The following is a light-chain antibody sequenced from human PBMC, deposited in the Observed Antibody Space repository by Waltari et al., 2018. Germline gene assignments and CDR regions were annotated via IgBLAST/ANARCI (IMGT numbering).Light chain of an antibody. Sequence: DIVMTQCPDSLAVSLGERATINCKSNHSVLYNSNNKNFLAWYQHKAGQPPKLLIYWASTRQSGVPDRFSGSGSGTDFTLTISTLQAEDVAVYYCQQYYSTPYTFGQGTKLEIK. CDR3: QQYYSTPYT. CDR2: WAS. V-gene: IGKV4-1*01. CDR1: HSVLYNSNNKNF. J-gene: IGKJ2*01.